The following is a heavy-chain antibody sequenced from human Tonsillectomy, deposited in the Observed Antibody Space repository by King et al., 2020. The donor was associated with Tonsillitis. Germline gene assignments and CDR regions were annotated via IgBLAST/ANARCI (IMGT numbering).Heavy chain of an antibody. V-gene: IGHV3-15*01. CDR2: IKSKTDGGTT. D-gene: IGHD2-15*01. CDR1: GFTFSNAW. J-gene: IGHJ3*02. Sequence: VQLVESGGGLVKPGGSLRLSCAASGFTFSNAWMRWVRQAPGKGLEWVGRIKSKTDGGTTDYAATVKGRFTISRDESKNTLYLQMDSLKTEGTAVYYCQCSGGSCYSRVAFDIWGQGTMVTVSS. CDR3: QCSGGSCYSRVAFDI.